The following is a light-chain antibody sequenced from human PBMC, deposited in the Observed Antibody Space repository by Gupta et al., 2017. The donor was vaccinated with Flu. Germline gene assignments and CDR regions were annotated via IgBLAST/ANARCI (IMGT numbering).Light chain of an antibody. CDR2: EVT. V-gene: IGLV2-23*02. Sequence: QPALTQPASVSGSPGQSITISCTGTRSDVGSYHLVSWYQQYTGKAPKLIISEVTKRPSGISDRFSATKSAKTASLTISGLQVEDEADYYCCSYGGKNKWLFGGGTKLTVL. CDR1: RSDVGSYHL. CDR3: CSYGGKNKWL. J-gene: IGLJ3*02.